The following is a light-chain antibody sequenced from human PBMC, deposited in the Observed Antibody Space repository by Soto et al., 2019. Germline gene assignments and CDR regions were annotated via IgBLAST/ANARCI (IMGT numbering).Light chain of an antibody. Sequence: DIQLTQSPYTLSASVGERVTLTCLASQTISSWLAWYQQKPGKAPKLLIYKASTLKSGVPSRFSGSGSGTEFTLTISSLQPDDFATYYCQHYNSYSGAFGQGTKVDIK. J-gene: IGKJ1*01. CDR1: QTISSW. CDR3: QHYNSYSGA. CDR2: KAS. V-gene: IGKV1-5*03.